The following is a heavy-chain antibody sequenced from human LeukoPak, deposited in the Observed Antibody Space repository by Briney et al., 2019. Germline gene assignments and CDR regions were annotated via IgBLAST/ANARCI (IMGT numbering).Heavy chain of an antibody. D-gene: IGHD2-21*01. CDR1: GFTFSSYG. CDR2: IWYDGSNK. Sequence: GGSLRLSCAASGFTFSSYGMHWVRQAPGKGLEWVAVIWYDGSNKYYADSVKGRFTISRDNSKNTLYLQMNSLRAEDTAVYYCAKDYSLRGFDYWGQGTLVTVSS. CDR3: AKDYSLRGFDY. J-gene: IGHJ4*02. V-gene: IGHV3-30*02.